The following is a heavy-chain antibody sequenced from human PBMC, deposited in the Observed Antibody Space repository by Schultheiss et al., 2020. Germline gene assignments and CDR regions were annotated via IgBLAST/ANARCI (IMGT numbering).Heavy chain of an antibody. V-gene: IGHV3-23*01. CDR2: ISGSGGST. D-gene: IGHD3-22*01. CDR1: GFTFSSYA. CDR3: ARNTYYYDSSGYYYYYYYGMDV. Sequence: GESLKISCAASGFTFSSYAMSWVRQAPGKGLEWVSAISGSGGSTYYADSVKGRFTISRDNSKNTLYLQMNSLRAEDTAVYYCARNTYYYDSSGYYYYYYYGMDVWGQGTTVTVSS. J-gene: IGHJ6*02.